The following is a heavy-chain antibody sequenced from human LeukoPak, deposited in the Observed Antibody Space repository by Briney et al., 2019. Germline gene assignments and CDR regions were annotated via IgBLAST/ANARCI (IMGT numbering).Heavy chain of an antibody. CDR1: GFTFSSYG. CDR2: ISYDGSNK. J-gene: IGHJ2*01. Sequence: GRSLRLSCAASGFTFSSYGMHWVRQAPGKGLEWVAVISYDGSNKYYADSVKGRFTISRDNSKNTLYLQMNSLRAEDTAVYYCARGQLVRAGYFDLWGRGTLVTVSS. D-gene: IGHD3-10*01. CDR3: ARGQLVRAGYFDL. V-gene: IGHV3-30*03.